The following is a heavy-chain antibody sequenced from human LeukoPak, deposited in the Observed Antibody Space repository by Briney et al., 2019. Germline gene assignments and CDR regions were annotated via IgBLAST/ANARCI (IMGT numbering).Heavy chain of an antibody. V-gene: IGHV3-74*01. J-gene: IGHJ4*02. CDR1: GFTFSSYW. D-gene: IGHD3-10*01. CDR3: ARRAGSAESHSIDY. Sequence: PGGCLRLSCTASGFTFSSYWMHWVRQAPGKGLVWVSRMDSDGSTTTYADSVKGRFTISRDNAKNTLYLQMNSLRAEDTAVCYCARRAGSAESHSIDYWGQGTLVTVSS. CDR2: MDSDGSTT.